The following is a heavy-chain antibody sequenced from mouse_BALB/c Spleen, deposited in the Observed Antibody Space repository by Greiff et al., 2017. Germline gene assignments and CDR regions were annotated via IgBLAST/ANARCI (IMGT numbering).Heavy chain of an antibody. J-gene: IGHJ1*01. CDR2: ISTYYGDA. V-gene: IGHV1S137*01. CDR1: GYTFTDYA. D-gene: IGHD1-1*01. CDR3: ARGDYYGSSSWYFDV. Sequence: QVQLQQSGAELVRPGVSVKISCKGSGYTFTDYAMHWVKQSHAKSLEWIGVISTYYGDASYNQKFKGKATMTVDKSSSTAYMELARQTSEDSAIYYCARGDYYGSSSWYFDVWGAGTTVTVSS.